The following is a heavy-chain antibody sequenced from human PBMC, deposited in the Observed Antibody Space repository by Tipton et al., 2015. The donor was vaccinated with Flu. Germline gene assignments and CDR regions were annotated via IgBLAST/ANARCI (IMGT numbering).Heavy chain of an antibody. D-gene: IGHD5/OR15-5a*01. V-gene: IGHV3-21*01. CDR1: GFTFSSYS. CDR3: ARGRRYVVYIFAD. J-gene: IGHJ4*02. Sequence: QLVQSGGGLVKPGGSLRLSCAASGFTFSSYSMNWVRQAPGKGLEWVSSISSSSSYIYYADSVKGRFTISRDNAKNSLYLQMNSLRAEDTAVYYCARGRRYVVYIFADWGQGTLVTVSS. CDR2: ISSSSSYI.